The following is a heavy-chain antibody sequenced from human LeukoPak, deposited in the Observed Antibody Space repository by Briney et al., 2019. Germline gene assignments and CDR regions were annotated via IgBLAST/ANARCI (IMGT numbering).Heavy chain of an antibody. Sequence: GASVKVSCKASGYTFTNYDVNWVRQATGQGLEWMGWMNPNSGNTGYAQKFQGRVTMTRNTSISTAYMELSSLRSEDTAVYYCARGHIVATPLDYWGQGTLVTVSS. CDR3: ARGHIVATPLDY. J-gene: IGHJ4*02. V-gene: IGHV1-8*02. D-gene: IGHD5-12*01. CDR2: MNPNSGNT. CDR1: GYTFTNYD.